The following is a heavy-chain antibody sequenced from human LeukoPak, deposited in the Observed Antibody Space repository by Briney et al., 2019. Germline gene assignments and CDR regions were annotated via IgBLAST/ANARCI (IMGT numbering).Heavy chain of an antibody. V-gene: IGHV3-23*01. D-gene: IGHD3-10*01. Sequence: GGSLTLSCAASGFSFSNYAMSWVRQAPGKGLEWVATISGSGNTRFYADSVKGRFIISRDNSKNTLYFQMHSLRADDTAVYYCAKMAYYYGPGSIEYYYYMDVWGKGTTLTVSS. CDR2: ISGSGNTR. CDR3: AKMAYYYGPGSIEYYYYMDV. J-gene: IGHJ6*03. CDR1: GFSFSNYA.